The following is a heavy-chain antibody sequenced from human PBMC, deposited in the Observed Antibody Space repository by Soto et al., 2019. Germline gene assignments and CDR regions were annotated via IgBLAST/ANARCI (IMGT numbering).Heavy chain of an antibody. V-gene: IGHV3-30*02. CDR2: IPYDSSNK. J-gene: IGHJ4*02. CDR3: AKLVIGYCSGNTCDDY. D-gene: IGHD2-15*01. Sequence: VQLLESGGGLIQPGGSLRLSCAASGFTFSYGIHWLRQAPGKGLEQVAYIPYDSSNKFYGDSVKGRFTISRDNSKNTQLLQMNGLRAEDTAVYYGAKLVIGYCSGNTCDDYWGQGTLVDVSS. CDR1: GFTFSYG.